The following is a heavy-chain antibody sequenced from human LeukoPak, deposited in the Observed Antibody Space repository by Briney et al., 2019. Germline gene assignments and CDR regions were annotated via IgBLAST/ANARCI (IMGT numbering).Heavy chain of an antibody. CDR3: ARDPDGYRQGHHFDY. Sequence: GSLRLSCAASGFTVSSNYMGWVRQAPGKGLEWVSVIYSGGSTYYADSVKGRFTISRDNSKNTLYLQMNSLKAEDTAVYYCARDPDGYRQGHHFDYWGQGTLATVSS. CDR2: IYSGGST. D-gene: IGHD5-18*01. J-gene: IGHJ4*02. CDR1: GFTVSSNY. V-gene: IGHV3-66*01.